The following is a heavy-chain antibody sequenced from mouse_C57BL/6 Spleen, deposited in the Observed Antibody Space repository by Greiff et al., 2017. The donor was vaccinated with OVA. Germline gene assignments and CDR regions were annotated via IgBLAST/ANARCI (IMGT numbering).Heavy chain of an antibody. J-gene: IGHJ1*03. CDR3: ARGDYSNYYWYFDV. Sequence: QVQLQQSGAELVMPGASVKLSCKASGYTFTSYWMHWVKQRPGQGLEWIGEIDPSDSYTNYNQKFKGKSTLTVDKSSSTAYMQLSSLTSEDSAVYYCARGDYSNYYWYFDVWGTGTTVTVSS. CDR1: GYTFTSYW. V-gene: IGHV1-69*01. CDR2: IDPSDSYT. D-gene: IGHD2-5*01.